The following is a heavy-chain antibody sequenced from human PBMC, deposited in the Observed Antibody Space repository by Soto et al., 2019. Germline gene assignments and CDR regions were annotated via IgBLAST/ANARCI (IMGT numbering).Heavy chain of an antibody. CDR1: GGTFSRYS. Sequence: SVKVSCKASGGTFSRYSFSWVRHAPGQGLEWMGGIIPGHGNTKYSQKFQGRVTFTGDKFASTAYLEVSSLGSEDTAVYYCARDLDTTMDYYFDYWGPGTLVTVSS. V-gene: IGHV1-69*10. CDR3: ARDLDTTMDYYFDY. D-gene: IGHD5-18*01. CDR2: IIPGHGNT. J-gene: IGHJ4*02.